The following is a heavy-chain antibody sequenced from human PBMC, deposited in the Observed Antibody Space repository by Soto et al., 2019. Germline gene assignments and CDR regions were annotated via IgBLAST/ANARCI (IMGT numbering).Heavy chain of an antibody. CDR3: ARGGMVRGAYFDY. D-gene: IGHD3-10*01. J-gene: IGHJ4*02. CDR1: GGSISSGDYY. CDR2: IYYSGST. Sequence: QVQLQESGPGLVKPSQTLSLTCTVSGGSISSGDYYWSWIRQPPGKGLEWIGYIYYSGSTYYNPYLPSRVTLSVDTSKNQFSLKLSSVTAADTAVYYCARGGMVRGAYFDYWGQGTLVTVSS. V-gene: IGHV4-30-4*01.